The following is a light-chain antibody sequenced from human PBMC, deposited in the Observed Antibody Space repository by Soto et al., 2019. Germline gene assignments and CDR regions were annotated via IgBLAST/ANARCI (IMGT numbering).Light chain of an antibody. Sequence: DIQMTQSPPTLSASVGDRVTITCRASESISRWLAWYQQKPGKAPKVLIYKASSLESGVPSRFRGSGSGTEFTLTISGLHPDDFATYYYQKYNSYATYGQVTKVQIK. CDR3: QKYNSYAT. V-gene: IGKV1-5*03. CDR2: KAS. J-gene: IGKJ1*01. CDR1: ESISRW.